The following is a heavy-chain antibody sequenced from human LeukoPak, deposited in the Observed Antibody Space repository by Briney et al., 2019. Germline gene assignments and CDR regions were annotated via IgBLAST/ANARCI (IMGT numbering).Heavy chain of an antibody. J-gene: IGHJ5*02. Sequence: SQTLSLTCTVSGGSISSGGYYWSWIRQHPGKGLEWIGYIYYSGSTYYNPSLKSRVTISVDTSKNQSSLKLSSVTAADTAVYYCASASAVPGIAAAGRFDPWGQGTLVTVSS. V-gene: IGHV4-31*03. CDR3: ASASAVPGIAAAGRFDP. CDR2: IYYSGST. D-gene: IGHD6-13*01. CDR1: GGSISSGGYY.